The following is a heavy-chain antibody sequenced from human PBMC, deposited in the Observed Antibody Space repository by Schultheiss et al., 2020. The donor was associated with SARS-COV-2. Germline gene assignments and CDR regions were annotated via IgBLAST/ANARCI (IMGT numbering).Heavy chain of an antibody. CDR3: ARGTHWFDP. V-gene: IGHV4-59*08. Sequence: SETLSLTCTVSGGSISSYYWSWIRQPPGKGLEWIGEINQSGSTNYNPSLKRRVTISVDTSKNQFSLKLSSVTAADTAVYYCARGTHWFDPWGQGTLVTVSS. J-gene: IGHJ5*02. CDR2: INQSGST. CDR1: GGSISSYY.